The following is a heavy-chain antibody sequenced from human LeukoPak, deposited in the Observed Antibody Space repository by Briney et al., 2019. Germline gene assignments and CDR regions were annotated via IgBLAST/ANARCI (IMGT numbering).Heavy chain of an antibody. CDR1: GFTFSSYA. Sequence: GGSLRLSCAASGFTFSSYAMSWVRQAPGKGLEWVSAISGNGGSTYYADSVKGRFTISRDNSKNTLYLQMNSLRAEDTAVYYCAKCVDDFYYYGMDVWGKGTTVTVSS. J-gene: IGHJ6*04. CDR3: AKCVDDFYYYGMDV. CDR2: ISGNGGST. V-gene: IGHV3-23*01.